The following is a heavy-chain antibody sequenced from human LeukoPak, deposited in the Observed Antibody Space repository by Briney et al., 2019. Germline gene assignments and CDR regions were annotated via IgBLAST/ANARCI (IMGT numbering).Heavy chain of an antibody. Sequence: GGSLRLSCAASGFTFSSYWMSWVRQAPGKGLEWVANIKQDGSEKYYVDSVKGRFTISRDNAKNSLYLQMNSLRAEDTAVYYCAKEPLHHSSGWASQRGGVFDIWGQGTMVTVSS. V-gene: IGHV3-7*01. CDR2: IKQDGSEK. D-gene: IGHD6-19*01. CDR1: GFTFSSYW. J-gene: IGHJ3*02. CDR3: AKEPLHHSSGWASQRGGVFDI.